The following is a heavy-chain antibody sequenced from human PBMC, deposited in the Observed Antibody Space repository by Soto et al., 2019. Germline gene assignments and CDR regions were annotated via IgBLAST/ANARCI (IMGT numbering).Heavy chain of an antibody. V-gene: IGHV3-23*01. J-gene: IGHJ6*02. CDR1: GFTFSSYA. CDR3: VELAVAGPSYGMDV. Sequence: GGSLRLSCAASGFTFSSYAMSWVRQAPGKGLEWVSAISGSGGSTYYADSVKGRFTISRDNSKNTLYLQMNSLRAEDTAVYYCVELAVAGPSYGMDVWGQGTTVTVSS. D-gene: IGHD6-19*01. CDR2: ISGSGGST.